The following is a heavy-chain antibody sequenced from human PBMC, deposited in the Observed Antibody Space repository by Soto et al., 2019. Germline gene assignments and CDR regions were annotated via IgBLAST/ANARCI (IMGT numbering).Heavy chain of an antibody. V-gene: IGHV1-69*01. CDR3: ARGWNDFPH. D-gene: IGHD1-1*01. CDR1: GGTFSSYA. J-gene: IGHJ1*01. CDR2: IIPVFGTV. Sequence: QVQLVQSGAEVKKPGSSVKVSCKASGGTFSSYAISWVRQAPGQGLECMGGIIPVFGTVNYAQKFQGRVTINADESTSTVYMELSSLRSEDTAMYYCARGWNDFPHWGQGTLVTVSS.